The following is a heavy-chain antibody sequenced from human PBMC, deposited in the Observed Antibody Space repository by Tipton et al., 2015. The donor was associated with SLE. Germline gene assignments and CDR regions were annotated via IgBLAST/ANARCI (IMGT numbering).Heavy chain of an antibody. D-gene: IGHD6-19*01. Sequence: VQLVQSGAEVKEPGESLKISCKGSGYRFTSHWIAWVRQMPGKGLEWMGIIYPGDSYTRYSPSFQGQVTISVDKSINTACLQWSRRQASDTAMYFCARHRCSSGCHHDYWGQGTLLTVSS. CDR1: GYRFTSHW. J-gene: IGHJ4*02. V-gene: IGHV5-51*01. CDR3: ARHRCSSGCHHDY. CDR2: IYPGDSYT.